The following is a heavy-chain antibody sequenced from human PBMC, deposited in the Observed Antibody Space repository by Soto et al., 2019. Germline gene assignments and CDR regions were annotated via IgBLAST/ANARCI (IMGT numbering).Heavy chain of an antibody. D-gene: IGHD1-1*01. V-gene: IGHV3-74*01. CDR3: VRGKNVWSVVDY. J-gene: IGHJ4*02. CDR1: GFTVSNYW. CDR2: VSDDGTRE. Sequence: GGSLRLSCAASGFTVSNYWMHWVRQVPGKGLAWVSRVSDDGTRENYADSVKGRFTISRDNARDTLYLQMSTLRAADTAVYFCVRGKNVWSVVDYWGQGTQVTVSS.